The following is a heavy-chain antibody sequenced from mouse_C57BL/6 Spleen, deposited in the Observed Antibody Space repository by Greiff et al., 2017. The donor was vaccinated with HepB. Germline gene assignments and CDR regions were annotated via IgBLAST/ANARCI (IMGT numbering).Heavy chain of an antibody. J-gene: IGHJ2*01. D-gene: IGHD4-1*01. Sequence: QVQLKESGAELVRPGTSVKVSCKASGYAFTNYLIEWVKQRPGLGLEWIGVINPGSGGTNYNEKFKGKATLTADKSSSTAYMQLSSLTSEDSAVYFCARMRDWVYYFDYWGQGTTLTVSS. CDR1: GYAFTNYL. V-gene: IGHV1-54*01. CDR2: INPGSGGT. CDR3: ARMRDWVYYFDY.